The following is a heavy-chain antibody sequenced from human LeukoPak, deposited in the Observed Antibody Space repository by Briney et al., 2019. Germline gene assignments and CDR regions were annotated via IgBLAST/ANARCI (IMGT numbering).Heavy chain of an antibody. V-gene: IGHV3-48*04. D-gene: IGHD6-13*01. CDR1: GFTFSSYS. CDR2: ISSSSSTI. J-gene: IGHJ4*02. Sequence: GGSLRLSCAASGFTFSSYSMNWVRQAPGKGLEWVSYISSSSSTIYYADSVKGRFTISRDNAKNSLYLQMNSLRAEDTAVYYCARDKGQGAAAADYWGQGTLVTVSS. CDR3: ARDKGQGAAAADY.